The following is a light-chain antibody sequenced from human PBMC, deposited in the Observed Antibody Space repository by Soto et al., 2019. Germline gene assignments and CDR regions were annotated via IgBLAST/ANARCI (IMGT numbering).Light chain of an antibody. CDR1: RSVLYKSNNKNH. J-gene: IGKJ4*01. CDR3: RQNFDVRFT. Sequence: DIVMTQSPDSLAVSLGERATMNCKCSRSVLYKSNNKNHLAWYQQKPGQPPQLIIYWASTRESGVPERFSGRGSGKDFTSTIGSREVENGEFYGGRQNFDVRFTFGGGTKVEIK. CDR2: WAS. V-gene: IGKV4-1*01.